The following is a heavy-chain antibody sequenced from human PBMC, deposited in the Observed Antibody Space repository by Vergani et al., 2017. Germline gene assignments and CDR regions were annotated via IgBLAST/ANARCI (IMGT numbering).Heavy chain of an antibody. D-gene: IGHD3-22*01. CDR1: GGSFSGYY. CDR2: INHSGST. J-gene: IGHJ5*02. V-gene: IGHV4-34*01. CDR3: ARGKGRSGSNWFDP. Sequence: QVQLQQWGAGLLKPSETLSLTCAVSGGSFSGYYWSWIRQPPGKGLEWIGEINHSGSTNYNPSLKSRITISVDTSKNQFSLKLSSVTAADTAVYYCARGKGRSGSNWFDPWGQGTLVTVSS.